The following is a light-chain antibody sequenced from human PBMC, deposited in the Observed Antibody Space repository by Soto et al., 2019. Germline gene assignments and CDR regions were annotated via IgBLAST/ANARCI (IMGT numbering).Light chain of an antibody. J-gene: IGKJ3*01. Sequence: EIVLTQSPATLSLSPGERATLSCRASQSVNNYLAWYQQRPGQAPRLLIYDASNRATGIPARFSGSGSGTDFTLTISSLEPEDFAVYYCXHRNNRPFSFGPGTKVDIK. CDR1: QSVNNY. V-gene: IGKV3-11*01. CDR3: XHRNNRPFS. CDR2: DAS.